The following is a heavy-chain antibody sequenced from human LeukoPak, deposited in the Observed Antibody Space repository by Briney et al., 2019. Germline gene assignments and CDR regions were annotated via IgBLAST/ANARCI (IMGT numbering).Heavy chain of an antibody. Sequence: PGGSLRLSCAASGSTFSNYNMNWVRQAPGKGLEWVSCISISSNYIYYPDSVKGRFTISRDNAKNSLYLQMNSLRAEDTAVYYCARDGGGGLDYWGQGTPVTVSS. D-gene: IGHD2-15*01. J-gene: IGHJ4*02. CDR3: ARDGGGGLDY. V-gene: IGHV3-21*01. CDR2: ISISSNYI. CDR1: GSTFSNYN.